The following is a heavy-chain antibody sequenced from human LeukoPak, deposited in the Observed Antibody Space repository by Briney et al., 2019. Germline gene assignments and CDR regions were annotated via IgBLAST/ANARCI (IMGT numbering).Heavy chain of an antibody. Sequence: ASVKVSCTASGYTFTSYDINWVRQATGQGLEWMGWMNPNSGNTGYAQKFQGRVTMTRNTSISTAYMELSSLRSEDTAVYYCARVRSTSSRSWWFDPWGQGTLVTVSS. CDR2: MNPNSGNT. J-gene: IGHJ5*02. D-gene: IGHD2-2*01. CDR3: ARVRSTSSRSWWFDP. CDR1: GYTFTSYD. V-gene: IGHV1-8*01.